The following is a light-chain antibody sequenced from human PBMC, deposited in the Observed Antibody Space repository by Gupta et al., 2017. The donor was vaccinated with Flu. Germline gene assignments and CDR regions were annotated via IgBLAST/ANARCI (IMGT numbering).Light chain of an antibody. CDR1: NIGTKG. CDR2: DDT. CDR3: QVWDSSSDHVV. Sequence: GQTARITGGGNNIGTKGVHWYQQKPGQAPVLVVYDDTERPSGIPERFSGSNSGNTATLTISRVEAGDEADYYCQVWDSSSDHVVFGGGTKLTVL. J-gene: IGLJ2*01. V-gene: IGLV3-21*02.